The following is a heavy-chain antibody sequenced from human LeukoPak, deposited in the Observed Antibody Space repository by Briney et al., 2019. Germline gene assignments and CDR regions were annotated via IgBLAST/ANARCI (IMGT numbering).Heavy chain of an antibody. CDR3: AKVGCGSGYCAFDY. V-gene: IGHV3-30*18. D-gene: IGHD3-22*01. Sequence: PGGSLRLSCVASGLTFSSYGMHWVHQAPGKGLEWVAVISYDGSNIYYAASVKGRFTISRDNSKNTLYLQMNSLRAEDTAVYYCAKVGCGSGYCAFDYWGQGTLVTVSS. CDR1: GLTFSSYG. CDR2: ISYDGSNI. J-gene: IGHJ4*02.